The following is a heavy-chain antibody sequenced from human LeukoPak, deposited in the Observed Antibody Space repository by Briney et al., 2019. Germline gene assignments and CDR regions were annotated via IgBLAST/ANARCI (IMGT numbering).Heavy chain of an antibody. J-gene: IGHJ3*02. CDR1: GYTFTGYY. CDR2: INPNSGGT. D-gene: IGHD3-3*01. CDR3: ARVRFLEWLRFGESKPDAFDI. V-gene: IGHV1-2*02. Sequence: GASVKVSCKASGYTFTGYYMHWVRQAPGQGLEWMGWINPNSGGTNYAQKFQGRVTMTRDTSISTAYMELSSLRSEDTAVYYCARVRFLEWLRFGESKPDAFDIWGQGTMVTVSS.